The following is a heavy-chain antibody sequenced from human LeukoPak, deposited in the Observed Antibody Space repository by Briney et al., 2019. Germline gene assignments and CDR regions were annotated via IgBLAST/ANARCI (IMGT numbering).Heavy chain of an antibody. CDR2: ISTDGSQT. D-gene: IGHD6-13*01. CDR1: GFAFSNYW. Sequence: GGSLRLSCAASGFAFSNYWMHWVRQAPGKGLMWVSQISTDGSQTFYADSVKGRFTISRENAKNTLYLQMDSLRAEDTAVYYCARGKAASGTDYWGQGTLVTVSS. J-gene: IGHJ4*02. CDR3: ARGKAASGTDY. V-gene: IGHV3-74*01.